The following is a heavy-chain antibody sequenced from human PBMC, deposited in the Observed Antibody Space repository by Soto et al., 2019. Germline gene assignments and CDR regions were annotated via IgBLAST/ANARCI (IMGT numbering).Heavy chain of an antibody. D-gene: IGHD3-22*01. Sequence: EVQLVESGGGLVQPGGSLKLSCAASGFAFSGSAMHWVRQASGKGLEWVGRIRSKANSYATTYAASVEGRFTISRDDSKNTAYLQMNRLTTEYTDVSYCRTQGRGHGLEYFDKSASSAPIDFWGHETLVTDSP. CDR3: RTQGRGHGLEYFDKSASSAPIDF. J-gene: IGHJ4*03. CDR1: GFAFSGSA. V-gene: IGHV3-73*02. CDR2: IRSKANSYAT.